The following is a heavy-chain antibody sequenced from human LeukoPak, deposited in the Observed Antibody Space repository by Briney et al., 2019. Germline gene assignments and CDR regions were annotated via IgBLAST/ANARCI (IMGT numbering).Heavy chain of an antibody. CDR2: IYYSGST. V-gene: IGHV4-59*01. CDR1: GGSISSYY. Sequence: SETLSLTCTVSGGSISSYYWSWIRQPPGKGPEWIGYIYYSGSTNYNPSLKSRVTISVDTSKNQFSLKLSSVTAADTAVYYCATQTCGGDCYSWAPFDYWGQGPWSPSPQ. J-gene: IGHJ4*02. CDR3: ATQTCGGDCYSWAPFDY. D-gene: IGHD2-21*02.